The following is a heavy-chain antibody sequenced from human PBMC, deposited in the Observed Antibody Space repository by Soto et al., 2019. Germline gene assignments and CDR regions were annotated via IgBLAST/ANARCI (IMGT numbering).Heavy chain of an antibody. CDR2: INHSGST. V-gene: IGHV4-34*01. CDR3: ARGKGGYGSWGWFDP. D-gene: IGHD3-10*01. CDR1: GGSFSGYY. J-gene: IGHJ5*02. Sequence: QVQLHQWGAGLLKPSETLSLTCAVYGGSFSGYYWSWIRQPPGKGMEWIAEINHSGSTNYNPSLKSRVTISVDTSKNQFSLKLNSLTAADTAVYYCARGKGGYGSWGWFDPWGQGTLVTVSS.